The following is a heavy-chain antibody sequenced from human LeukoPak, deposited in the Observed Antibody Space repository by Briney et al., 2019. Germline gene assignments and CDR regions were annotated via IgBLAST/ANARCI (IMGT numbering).Heavy chain of an antibody. J-gene: IGHJ3*02. D-gene: IGHD3-22*01. Sequence: PGGSLRLSCAASGFSVRSNYMSWVRQAPGKGLEWVSDIYSGGDTYYADSVKGRFTISRDNSRNMLYLQMNSLRAEDTAVYYCARGRITMVVDDAFDIWGQGTMVTVSS. CDR2: IYSGGDT. V-gene: IGHV3-53*01. CDR3: ARGRITMVVDDAFDI. CDR1: GFSVRSNY.